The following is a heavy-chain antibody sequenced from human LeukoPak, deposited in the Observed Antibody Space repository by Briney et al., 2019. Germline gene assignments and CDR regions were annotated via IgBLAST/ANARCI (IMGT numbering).Heavy chain of an antibody. Sequence: PSETLSLTCTVSGGSISSGGYYWSWIRQHPGKGLEWIGYIYYSGSTYYNPSLKSRVTISVDTSKNQFSLKLSSVTAADTAVYYCARAGGYYYDSSGYYPPTYYFDYWGQGTLVTVSS. D-gene: IGHD3-22*01. CDR3: ARAGGYYYDSSGYYPPTYYFDY. V-gene: IGHV4-31*03. CDR2: IYYSGST. J-gene: IGHJ4*02. CDR1: GGSISSGGYY.